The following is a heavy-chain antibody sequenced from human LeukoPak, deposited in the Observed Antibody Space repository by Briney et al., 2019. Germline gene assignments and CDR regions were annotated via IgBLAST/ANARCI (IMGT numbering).Heavy chain of an antibody. CDR1: GFTFSSYA. V-gene: IGHV3-23*01. Sequence: GGSLRVSCAASGFTFSSYAMTWVRQAPGQGLEWVSGNSGSGGSTYYADSVKGRFTISRDNSKNTLYLQMNSLRAEDTAVYYCAKVIVSVDTAIDYWGQGTLVTVSS. CDR2: NSGSGGST. D-gene: IGHD5-18*01. CDR3: AKVIVSVDTAIDY. J-gene: IGHJ4*02.